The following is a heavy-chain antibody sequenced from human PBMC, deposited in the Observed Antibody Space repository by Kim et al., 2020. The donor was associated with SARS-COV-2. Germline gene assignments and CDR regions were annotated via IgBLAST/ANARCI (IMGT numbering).Heavy chain of an antibody. D-gene: IGHD2-2*01. Sequence: GNTYYGYSVKGRFTISRDTSKNTLYLQMNSLRAEDTAVYYCANGPGQLLSWGQGTLVTVSS. V-gene: IGHV3-23*01. CDR3: ANGPGQLLS. CDR2: GNT. J-gene: IGHJ4*02.